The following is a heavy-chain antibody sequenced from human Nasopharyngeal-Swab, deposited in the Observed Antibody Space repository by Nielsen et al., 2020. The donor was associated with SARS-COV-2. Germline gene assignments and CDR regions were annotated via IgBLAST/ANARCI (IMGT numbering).Heavy chain of an antibody. Sequence: GESLKISCAASGFTFSSYSMNWVRQAPGKGLEWVSYISSSSSTIYYADSVKGRFTISRDNAKNSLYLQMNSLRDEDTAVYYCARVDCSSTSCYLLLGMDVWGQGTTVTVSS. CDR2: ISSSSSTI. D-gene: IGHD2-2*01. V-gene: IGHV3-48*02. CDR3: ARVDCSSTSCYLLLGMDV. J-gene: IGHJ6*02. CDR1: GFTFSSYS.